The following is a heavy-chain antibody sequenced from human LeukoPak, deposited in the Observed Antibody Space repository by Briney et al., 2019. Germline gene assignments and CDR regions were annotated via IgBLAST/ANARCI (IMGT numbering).Heavy chain of an antibody. CDR1: GFTFSTYA. V-gene: IGHV3-53*01. Sequence: GGSLRLTCAASGFTFSTYAMSWVRQAPGRGLEWVSVIYSGGSTYYADSVKGRFTISRDNSKNTLYLQMNSLRAEDTAVYYCARVDGELFDYWGQGTLVTVSS. D-gene: IGHD3-10*01. CDR2: IYSGGST. CDR3: ARVDGELFDY. J-gene: IGHJ4*02.